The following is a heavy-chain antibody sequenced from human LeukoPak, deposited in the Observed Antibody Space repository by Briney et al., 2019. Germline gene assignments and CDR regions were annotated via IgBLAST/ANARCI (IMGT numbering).Heavy chain of an antibody. CDR2: ISGSGGST. D-gene: IGHD3-9*01. V-gene: IGHV3-23*01. CDR1: GFTFSSYA. Sequence: GGSLRLSCAASGFTFSSYAMSWVRQAPGKGLEWVSAISGSGGSTYYADSVKGRFTISRDKSKNTLYLQMNSLRAEDTAVYYCAKGNDILTGYFEGDAFDIWGQGTMVTVSS. CDR3: AKGNDILTGYFEGDAFDI. J-gene: IGHJ3*02.